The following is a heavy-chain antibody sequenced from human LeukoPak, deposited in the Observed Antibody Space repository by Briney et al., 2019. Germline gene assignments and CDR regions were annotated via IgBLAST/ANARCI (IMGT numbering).Heavy chain of an antibody. CDR1: GYSFTTYW. CDR2: ISPGDFDT. V-gene: IGHV5-51*01. J-gene: IGHJ4*02. CDR3: ARQYNWNDNLDY. D-gene: IGHD1-1*01. Sequence: GESLKISCKASGYSFTTYWVAWVRQMPGKGLEWMGMISPGDFDTRYTPSFKGQVTISVDKSISTAYLQWSSLKASDTAMYYCARQYNWNDNLDYWGQGTLVTVSS.